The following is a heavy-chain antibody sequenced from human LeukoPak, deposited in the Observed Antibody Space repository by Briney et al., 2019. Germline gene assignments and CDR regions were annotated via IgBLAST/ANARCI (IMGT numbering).Heavy chain of an antibody. CDR1: GFTFNDYS. J-gene: IGHJ4*02. CDR3: AKDLGRLQFYFDY. D-gene: IGHD5-24*01. Sequence: GGSLRLSCAASGFTFNDYSMHWVRQARGKGLEGVSLVSWDGDNTHYADSVKGRFTISRDNSKNSLYLQMNSLRTEDTAFYYCAKDLGRLQFYFDYWGQGTLVTVSS. CDR2: VSWDGDNT. V-gene: IGHV3-43*01.